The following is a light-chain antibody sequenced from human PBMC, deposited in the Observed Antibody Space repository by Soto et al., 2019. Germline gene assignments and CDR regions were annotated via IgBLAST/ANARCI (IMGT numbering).Light chain of an antibody. J-gene: IGKJ4*01. CDR3: QQYDNLPLP. CDR2: DAS. CDR1: QDISNY. V-gene: IGKV1-33*01. Sequence: DIQMTQSPSSLSASVGVRVTITCQASQDISNYLNWYQQKPGKAPKLLIYDASNLETGVPSRFSGCGSGTDFTFTISSLQPEDIATYYCQQYDNLPLPFGGGTKVDIK.